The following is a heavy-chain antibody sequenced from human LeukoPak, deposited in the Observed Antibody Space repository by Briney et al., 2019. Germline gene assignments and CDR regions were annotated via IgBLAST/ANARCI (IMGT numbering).Heavy chain of an antibody. CDR2: ISGGGTNT. V-gene: IGHV3-23*01. CDR1: GFTFSSYG. Sequence: GGSLRLSCAASGFTFSSYGMSWVRQAPGKGLEWVLAISGGGTNTYYADSVKGRFTISRDNSKNTLYLQMNSLRAEDTAVYYCEGTYYYDSSDDYWGQGTLVTVSS. D-gene: IGHD3-22*01. J-gene: IGHJ4*02. CDR3: EGTYYYDSSDDY.